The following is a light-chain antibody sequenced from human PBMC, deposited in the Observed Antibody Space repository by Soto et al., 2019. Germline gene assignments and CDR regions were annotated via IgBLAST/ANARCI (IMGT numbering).Light chain of an antibody. CDR3: QQSYSTLT. V-gene: IGKV1-39*01. CDR2: AAS. J-gene: IGKJ5*01. CDR1: QSISSY. Sequence: IQLTQSPSSLSASVGDRVTITCRASQSISSYLNWYQQKPGKAPKLLIYAASSLQSGVPSRFSGSGSGTDFTLTISSLQPEDFATYYCQQSYSTLTFGGGTRLEIK.